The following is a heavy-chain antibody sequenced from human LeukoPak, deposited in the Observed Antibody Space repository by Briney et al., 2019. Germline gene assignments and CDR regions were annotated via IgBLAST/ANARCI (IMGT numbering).Heavy chain of an antibody. CDR2: INHSGST. V-gene: IGHV4-34*01. CDR1: GGSFSGYY. CDR3: ARGDWNTMIGDAFDI. J-gene: IGHJ3*02. Sequence: ASETLSLTCAVYGGSFSGYYWSWIRQPPGKGLEWIGEINHSGSTNYNPSLKSRVTISVDTSKNQFSLKLSSVTAADTAVYYCARGDWNTMIGDAFDIWGQGTMVTVSS. D-gene: IGHD3-22*01.